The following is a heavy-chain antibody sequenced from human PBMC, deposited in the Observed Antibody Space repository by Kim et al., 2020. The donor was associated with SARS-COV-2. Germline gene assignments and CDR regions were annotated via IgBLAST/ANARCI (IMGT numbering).Heavy chain of an antibody. J-gene: IGHJ4*02. CDR1: GGTFSSYA. Sequence: SVKVSCKASGGTFSSYAISWVRQAPGQGLEWMGGIIPIFGTANYAQKFQGRVTITADESTSTAYMELSSLRSEDTAVYYCARGPWGGYDYGGSHFDYWGQGTLVTVSS. V-gene: IGHV1-69*13. D-gene: IGHD4-17*01. CDR3: ARGPWGGYDYGGSHFDY. CDR2: IIPIFGTA.